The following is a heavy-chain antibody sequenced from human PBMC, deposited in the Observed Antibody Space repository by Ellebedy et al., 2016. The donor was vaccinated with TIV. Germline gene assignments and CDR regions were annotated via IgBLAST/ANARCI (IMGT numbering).Heavy chain of an antibody. D-gene: IGHD5/OR15-5a*01. J-gene: IGHJ5*02. CDR1: GFTFSDYY. CDR3: ARTCLDTYCS. CDR2: IPNSGSYM. Sequence: SLKISXAASGFTFSDYYMTWIRQAPGKGLEYISYIPNSGSYMNYADSVKGRFSISRDNAKNSLYLQMNSLSAEDTAVYYCARTCLDTYCSWGQGTLVTVSS. V-gene: IGHV3-11*01.